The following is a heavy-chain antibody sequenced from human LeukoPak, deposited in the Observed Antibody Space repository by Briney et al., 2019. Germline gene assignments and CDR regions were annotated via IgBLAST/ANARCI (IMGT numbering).Heavy chain of an antibody. CDR2: ISSSGSTI. V-gene: IGHV3-48*04. D-gene: IGHD3-22*01. CDR1: GFTFSSYS. J-gene: IGHJ4*02. CDR3: ARAHYDSPDY. Sequence: GGSLRLSCAASGFTFSSYSMNWVRQAPGKGLEWVSYISSSGSTIYYADSVKGRFTISRDNAKNSLYLQMNSLRAEDTAVYYCARAHYDSPDYWGQGTLVTVSS.